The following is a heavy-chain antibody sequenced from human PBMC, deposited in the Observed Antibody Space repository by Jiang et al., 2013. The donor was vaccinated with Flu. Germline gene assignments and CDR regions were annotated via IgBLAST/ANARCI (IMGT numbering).Heavy chain of an antibody. J-gene: IGHJ4*02. V-gene: IGHV4-59*08. CDR2: IYYSGST. CDR1: SISSYY. CDR3: ARLTPTEVDY. D-gene: IGHD4-17*01. Sequence: SISSYYWSWIRQPQEGTEWIGYIYYSGSTNYNPSLKSRVTISVDTSKNQFSLKLSSVTAADTAVYYCARLTPTEVDYWGQGTLVTVSS.